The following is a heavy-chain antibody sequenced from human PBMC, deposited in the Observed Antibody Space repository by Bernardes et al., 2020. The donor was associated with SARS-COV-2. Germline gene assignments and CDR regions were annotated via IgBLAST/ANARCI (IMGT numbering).Heavy chain of an antibody. D-gene: IGHD3-22*01. Sequence: GGSLRLSCAASGFTFSSYWMHWVRQAPGQGLVWVSRINSDGSTISYADSVKGRFTISRDYVKNTLYLQMNNLRGEDTAVYFCARAPQNYYESYDYWGQGTLVTVSS. CDR3: ARAPQNYYESYDY. CDR2: INSDGSTI. V-gene: IGHV3-74*01. J-gene: IGHJ4*02. CDR1: GFTFSSYW.